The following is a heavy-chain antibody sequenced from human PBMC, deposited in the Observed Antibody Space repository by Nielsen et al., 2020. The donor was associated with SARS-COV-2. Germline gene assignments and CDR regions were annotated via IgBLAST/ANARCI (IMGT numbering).Heavy chain of an antibody. CDR2: IYYSGST. CDR3: ARGYYDFWSGYYPKNDAFDI. Sequence: SETLSLTCTVSGGSISSSSYYWGWIRQPPGKGLEWIGSIYYSGSTYYNPSLKSRVTISVDKSKNQFSLKLSSVTAADTAVYYCARGYYDFWSGYYPKNDAFDIWGQGTMVTVSS. D-gene: IGHD3-3*01. V-gene: IGHV4-39*01. CDR1: GGSISSSSYY. J-gene: IGHJ3*02.